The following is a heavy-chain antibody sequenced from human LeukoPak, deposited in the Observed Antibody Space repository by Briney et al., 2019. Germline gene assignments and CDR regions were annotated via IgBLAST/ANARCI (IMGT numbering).Heavy chain of an antibody. V-gene: IGHV3-64D*09. CDR3: VKITSSSGGDY. D-gene: IGHD6-19*01. CDR2: ISSNGGST. Sequence: GGSLILSCSASGLTFSSYAMYWVRQAPGKGLEYVSGISSNGGSTYYADSVKGRFTISRDNSKNTLYLQMSSLRAEDTAVYYCVKITSSSGGDYWGQGTLVTVSS. J-gene: IGHJ4*02. CDR1: GLTFSSYA.